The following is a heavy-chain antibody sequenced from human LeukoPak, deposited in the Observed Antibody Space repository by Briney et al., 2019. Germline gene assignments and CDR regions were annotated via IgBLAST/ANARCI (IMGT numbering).Heavy chain of an antibody. CDR3: ARDPYKNKDYTNYGAFDI. Sequence: GGSLRLSCIASDFSFSDSWMTWVRKAPGKGLEWVASIKYDGREIQYVDSVKGRFTISRDNAKRSLYLEMASLRVEDTAVFYCARDPYKNKDYTNYGAFDIWGQGTMVTVSS. CDR2: IKYDGREI. CDR1: DFSFSDSW. V-gene: IGHV3-7*01. J-gene: IGHJ3*02. D-gene: IGHD4-11*01.